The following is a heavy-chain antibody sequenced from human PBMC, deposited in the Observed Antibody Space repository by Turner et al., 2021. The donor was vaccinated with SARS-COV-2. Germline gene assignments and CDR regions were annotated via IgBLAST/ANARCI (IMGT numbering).Heavy chain of an antibody. Sequence: VQLVESGGGVVQPGRSLRLSCAASGITFTTYEMNWVRQAPGKGLEWVAYISSSASTIYYADSVKGRFTISRDNAKNSLNLQMNSLRAEDTALYYGARVYSSSSGKGVDYWGQGTLVTVSS. CDR3: ARVYSSSSGKGVDY. CDR2: ISSSASTI. CDR1: GITFTTYE. V-gene: IGHV3-48*03. D-gene: IGHD6-13*01. J-gene: IGHJ4*02.